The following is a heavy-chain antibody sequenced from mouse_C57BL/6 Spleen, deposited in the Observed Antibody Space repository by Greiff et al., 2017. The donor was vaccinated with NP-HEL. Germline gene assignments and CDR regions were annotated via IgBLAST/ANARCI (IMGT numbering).Heavy chain of an antibody. Sequence: VQLQQSGPELVKPGASVKISCKASGYAFSSSWMNWVKQRPGKGLEWIGRIYPGDGDTNYNGKFKGKATLTADKSSSTANMQLSSLTSEDSAVYFCARYYYGSSYEYFDYWGQGTTLTVSS. CDR2: IYPGDGDT. D-gene: IGHD1-1*01. V-gene: IGHV1-82*01. CDR1: GYAFSSSW. J-gene: IGHJ2*01. CDR3: ARYYYGSSYEYFDY.